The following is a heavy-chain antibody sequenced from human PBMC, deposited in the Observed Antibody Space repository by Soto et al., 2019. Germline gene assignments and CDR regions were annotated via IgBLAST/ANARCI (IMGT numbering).Heavy chain of an antibody. J-gene: IGHJ5*02. V-gene: IGHV1-18*01. CDR1: GYTFTSYG. CDR3: AREVGGTVEQRWFDP. D-gene: IGHD4-17*01. CDR2: ISAYNGNT. Sequence: QVQLVQSGAEVKKPGASVKVSCKASGYTFTSYGISWVRQAPGQGLEWMGWISAYNGNTNYAQKLQGRVNMTTDTSTSTADMELRSLRSDDTAVYYCAREVGGTVEQRWFDPWGQGTLVTVSS.